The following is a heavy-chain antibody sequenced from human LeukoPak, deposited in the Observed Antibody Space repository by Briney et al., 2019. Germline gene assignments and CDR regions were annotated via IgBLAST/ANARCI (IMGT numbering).Heavy chain of an antibody. CDR1: GGSISSYY. Sequence: PSETLSLTCTVSGGSISSYYWSWIRQPAGKGLEWIGRIYTSGSPNYNPSLKSRVTMSVATSKNQFSLKLSSVTAADTAVYYCARGSYYDISGYMSDPWGQGTLVTVSS. D-gene: IGHD3-22*01. CDR3: ARGSYYDISGYMSDP. CDR2: IYTSGSP. V-gene: IGHV4-4*07. J-gene: IGHJ5*02.